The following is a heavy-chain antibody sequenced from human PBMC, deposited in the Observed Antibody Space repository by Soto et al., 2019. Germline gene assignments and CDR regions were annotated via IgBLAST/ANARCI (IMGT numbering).Heavy chain of an antibody. D-gene: IGHD4-17*01. V-gene: IGHV4-31*03. CDR2: MCYSGST. CDR1: GGSVTGGGFC. J-gene: IGHJ3*02. CDR3: ASRDYGYTFNI. Sequence: QVQLQESGPGLVKPSQTLSLTCTVSGGSVTGGGFCWSWIRQHPGEGLEFIGYMCYSGSTNYNPSRKGRVAISIDTSKDQFSLTLTFVTAADTAVYYCASRDYGYTFNIWGQGTMVTVSS.